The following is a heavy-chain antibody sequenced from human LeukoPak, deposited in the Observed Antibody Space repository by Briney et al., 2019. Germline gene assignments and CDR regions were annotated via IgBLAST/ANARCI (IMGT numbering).Heavy chain of an antibody. D-gene: IGHD1-26*01. Sequence: PGGSLRLSCAASGFTFSSYSMNLLRQAPGKGLEWVSSISSSSSYIYYADSVKGRFTISRDNAKNSLYLQMNSLRAEDTAVYYCARVKWSTDDAFDIWGQGTMVTVSS. V-gene: IGHV3-21*01. CDR2: ISSSSSYI. CDR3: ARVKWSTDDAFDI. J-gene: IGHJ3*02. CDR1: GFTFSSYS.